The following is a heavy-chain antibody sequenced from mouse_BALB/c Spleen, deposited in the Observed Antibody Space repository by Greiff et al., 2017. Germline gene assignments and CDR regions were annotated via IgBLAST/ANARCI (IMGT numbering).Heavy chain of an antibody. CDR3: ARGVSSYFDY. J-gene: IGHJ2*01. D-gene: IGHD1-2*01. CDR1: GFTFSSYA. CDR2: ISSGGST. V-gene: IGHV5-6-5*01. Sequence: EVKLMESGGGLVKPGGSLKLSCAASGFTFSSYAMSWVRQTPEKRLEWVASISSGGSTYYPDSVKGRFTISRDNARNILYLQMSSLRSEDTAMYYCARGVSSYFDYWGQGTTLTVSS.